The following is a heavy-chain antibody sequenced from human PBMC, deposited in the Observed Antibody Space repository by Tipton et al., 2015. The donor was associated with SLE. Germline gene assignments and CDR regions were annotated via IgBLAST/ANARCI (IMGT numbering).Heavy chain of an antibody. CDR3: AKGSWGFGESPGYYFDY. D-gene: IGHD3-10*01. V-gene: IGHV3-9*01. CDR2: ISWNSGSI. Sequence: RSLRLSCAASGFTFDDYAMHWVRQAPGKGLEWVSGISWNSGSIGYADSVKGRFTISRDNAKNSLYLQMNSLRAEDTALYYCAKGSWGFGESPGYYFDYWGQGTLVTVSS. CDR1: GFTFDDYA. J-gene: IGHJ4*02.